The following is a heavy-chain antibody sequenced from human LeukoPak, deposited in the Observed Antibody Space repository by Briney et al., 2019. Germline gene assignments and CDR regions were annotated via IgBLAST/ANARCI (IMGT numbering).Heavy chain of an antibody. Sequence: SETLSLTCTVSGGSISSYYWSWIRQPPGKGLEWIGYLYYSGITNYNPSLKSRVTISVDTSKNQFSLKLSSVTAADTAVYFCAATRYNWNDPGYYFDYWGQGTLVTVSS. CDR3: AATRYNWNDPGYYFDY. CDR2: LYYSGIT. V-gene: IGHV4-59*08. D-gene: IGHD1-20*01. J-gene: IGHJ4*02. CDR1: GGSISSYY.